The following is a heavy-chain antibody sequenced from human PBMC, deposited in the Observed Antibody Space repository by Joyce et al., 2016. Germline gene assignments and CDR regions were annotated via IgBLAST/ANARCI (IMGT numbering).Heavy chain of an antibody. J-gene: IGHJ4*02. D-gene: IGHD6-13*01. CDR3: AVLGASAGSGFDY. CDR1: GYTFTNYA. Sequence: QVQLVQSGSELKKPGASVKVSCMASGYTFTNYAINWVRQAPGQGLEWMGWINTNTGNPTYAQGLTGRFVFSLDTSVTTAYLQISSLKTEDSSVYYCAVLGASAGSGFDYWGQGTLVTVSS. CDR2: INTNTGNP. V-gene: IGHV7-4-1*02.